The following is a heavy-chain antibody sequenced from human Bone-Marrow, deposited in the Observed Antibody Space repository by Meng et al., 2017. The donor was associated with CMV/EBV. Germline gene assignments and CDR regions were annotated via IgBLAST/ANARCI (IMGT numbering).Heavy chain of an antibody. J-gene: IGHJ4*02. CDR3: ARNIAAADFDY. D-gene: IGHD6-13*01. CDR2: IYDSGST. Sequence: SETLSLTCTVSGYSISSGYYWGWIRQPPGKGLEWIGSIYDSGSTYYNPSLKSRVTISVDTSKNQFSLKLSSVTAADTAVYYCARNIAAADFDYWGQGTLVTVSS. V-gene: IGHV4-38-2*02. CDR1: GYSISSGYY.